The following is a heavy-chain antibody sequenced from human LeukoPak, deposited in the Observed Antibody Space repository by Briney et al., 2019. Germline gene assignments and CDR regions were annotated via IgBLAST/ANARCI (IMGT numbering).Heavy chain of an antibody. CDR3: ARVVRITMGDDI. J-gene: IGHJ3*02. CDR1: GFTFSSYA. D-gene: IGHD3-10*01. V-gene: IGHV3-66*01. Sequence: GGSLRLSCAASGFTFSSYAMHWVRQAPGKGLEWVSVIYSGGSTYYADSVKGRFTISRDNSKNTLYLQMNSLRAEDTAVYYCARVVRITMGDDIWGQGTMVTVSS. CDR2: IYSGGST.